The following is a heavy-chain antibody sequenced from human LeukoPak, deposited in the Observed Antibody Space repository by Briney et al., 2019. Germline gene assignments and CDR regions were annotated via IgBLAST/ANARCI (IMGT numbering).Heavy chain of an antibody. CDR3: ARGGGLDV. V-gene: IGHV3-7*03. J-gene: IGHJ6*02. D-gene: IGHD3-16*01. Sequence: GGSLRLSCAASGFTFSSYWMNCARQAPGKGLEWEASINHNGNVNYYVDSVKGRFTISRDNAKDSLYLQMGNLRAEDTAVYFCARGGGLDVWGQGATVTVSS. CDR1: GFTFSSYW. CDR2: INHNGNVN.